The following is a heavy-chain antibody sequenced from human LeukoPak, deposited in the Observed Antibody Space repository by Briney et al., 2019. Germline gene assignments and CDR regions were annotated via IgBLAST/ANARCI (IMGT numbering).Heavy chain of an antibody. D-gene: IGHD3-22*01. Sequence: ASVKVSCKASGGTFSSYVISWVRQAPGQGLEWMGWINPSSGGTNYAQKFQGRVTVTRDTSISTAYMDLSRLRSDDTAVYYCARAGVWDYSDSSGYHNAAFDIWGQGTMVTVSS. CDR3: ARAGVWDYSDSSGYHNAAFDI. CDR2: INPSSGGT. CDR1: GGTFSSYV. J-gene: IGHJ3*02. V-gene: IGHV1-2*02.